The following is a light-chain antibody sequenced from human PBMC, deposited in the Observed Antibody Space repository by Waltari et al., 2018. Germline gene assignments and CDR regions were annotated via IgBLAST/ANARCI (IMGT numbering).Light chain of an antibody. Sequence: QSVLTQPPSASGTPGQRVTISCFGSSSNIGSNYVYWYQQFPGTAPKLLIYRSNMRPSGVTDRFSGSKSGTSASLAISGLRSEDEADYHCAAWDDSLSGVVFGGGTKLTVL. CDR2: RSN. CDR3: AAWDDSLSGVV. CDR1: SSNIGSNY. J-gene: IGLJ2*01. V-gene: IGLV1-47*01.